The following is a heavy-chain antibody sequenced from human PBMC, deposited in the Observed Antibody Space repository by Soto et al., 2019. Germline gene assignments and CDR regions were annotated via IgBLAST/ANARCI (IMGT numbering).Heavy chain of an antibody. Sequence: QVQLMESGGGVVQPGRSLRLSCAASGFTFSSNAIHWVRQAPGKGLEWVAIIWSDGSKQFYAESVKGRFTISRDNSKNTLYLQMDSLRVEDTAVYYCARDPHNTGWGYFDYGGQGALVTVSS. J-gene: IGHJ4*02. CDR1: GFTFSSNA. V-gene: IGHV3-33*01. CDR2: IWSDGSKQ. CDR3: ARDPHNTGWGYFDY. D-gene: IGHD6-19*01.